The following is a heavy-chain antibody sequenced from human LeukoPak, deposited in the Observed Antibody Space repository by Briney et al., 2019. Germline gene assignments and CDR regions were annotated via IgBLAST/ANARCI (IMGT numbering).Heavy chain of an antibody. J-gene: IGHJ4*02. D-gene: IGHD5-18*01. V-gene: IGHV3-53*04. Sequence: GGSLRLSCAASGFTVSSNYMSWVRQAPGKGLEWVSVIYSGGSTYYVDSVKGRFTISRHNSKNTLYLQMNSLRAEDTAVYYCARGSGYSYGYNFDYWGQGTLVTVSS. CDR1: GFTVSSNY. CDR3: ARGSGYSYGYNFDY. CDR2: IYSGGST.